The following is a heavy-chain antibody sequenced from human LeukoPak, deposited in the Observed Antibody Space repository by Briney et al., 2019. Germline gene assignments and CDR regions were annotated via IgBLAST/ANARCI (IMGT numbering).Heavy chain of an antibody. Sequence: GGSLRLSCAASGFTARRNYMSWVRQAPGKGLEWVSVIYSSERTYYAESVQGRFTVFRDDSENAIYLQMDSLRAEDTAVYYCAREAYYHDTTGRFDLWGQGTLATVSS. CDR3: AREAYYHDTTGRFDL. CDR2: IYSSERT. V-gene: IGHV3-53*01. CDR1: GFTARRNY. D-gene: IGHD3-22*01. J-gene: IGHJ4*02.